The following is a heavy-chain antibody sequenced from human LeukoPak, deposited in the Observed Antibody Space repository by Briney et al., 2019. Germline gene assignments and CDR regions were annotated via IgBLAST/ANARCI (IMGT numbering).Heavy chain of an antibody. CDR1: GFTFSNAW. D-gene: IGHD6-13*01. V-gene: IGHV3-15*01. CDR3: ITLSQAGHTDS. Sequence: PGGSLRLSCAASGFTFSNAWMSWGRQARGKGLEWVGRIKSKTDGGTTDYAAPVKDRFTISRDDSKNTLYLQMDSLKTEDTAVYYCITLSQAGHTDSWGQGTLVTVSS. CDR2: IKSKTDGGTT. J-gene: IGHJ4*02.